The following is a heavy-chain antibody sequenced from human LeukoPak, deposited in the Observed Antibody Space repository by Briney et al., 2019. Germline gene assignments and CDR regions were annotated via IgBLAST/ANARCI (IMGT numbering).Heavy chain of an antibody. D-gene: IGHD5-18*01. Sequence: SETLSLTCTVSGGSISSSSYYWGWIRQPPGKGLEWIGSIYYSGSTYYNPSLKSRVTISVDTSKNQFSLKLSSVTAADTAVYYCASGYSYGRRGYYFDYWGQGTLVTVSS. CDR1: GGSISSSSYY. J-gene: IGHJ4*02. CDR2: IYYSGST. CDR3: ASGYSYGRRGYYFDY. V-gene: IGHV4-39*01.